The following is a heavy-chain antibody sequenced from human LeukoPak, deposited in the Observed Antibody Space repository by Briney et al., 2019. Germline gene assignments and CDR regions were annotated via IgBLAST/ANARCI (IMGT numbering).Heavy chain of an antibody. CDR3: ARHALATVTDPSFDY. CDR1: GRSISTPGYY. J-gene: IGHJ4*02. V-gene: IGHV4-39*01. D-gene: IGHD2-21*02. Sequence: PSETLSLTCTVSGRSISTPGYYWGWIRQPPGKGLEWIGSLYHSGSTYYKPSLKSRATISVDKSKNQCSLKLRSVTAADTAVYYCARHALATVTDPSFDYWGQGTLVTVSS. CDR2: LYHSGST.